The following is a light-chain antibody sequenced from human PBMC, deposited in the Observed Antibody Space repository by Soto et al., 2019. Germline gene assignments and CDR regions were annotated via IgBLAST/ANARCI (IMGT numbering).Light chain of an antibody. V-gene: IGKV3-15*01. Sequence: EIVMTQSPATLSVSPGERATLSCRASQSVSSKLAWYQQKPGQAPRLLIYGASTRATGIPARFGGSGSGTEFTLTISSLQSEDFAVYYCQQYNNWPPLTFGGGTKAEIK. CDR2: GAS. CDR1: QSVSSK. J-gene: IGKJ4*01. CDR3: QQYNNWPPLT.